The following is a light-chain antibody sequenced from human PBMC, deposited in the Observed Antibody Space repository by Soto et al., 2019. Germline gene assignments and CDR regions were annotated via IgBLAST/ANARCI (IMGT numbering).Light chain of an antibody. CDR1: QSVSNF. CDR3: QQYSNWPSWT. CDR2: GAS. Sequence: EKVMTQSPATLSMSPGERATLSCRASQSVSNFLAWYQQKPGQTPRLLIYGASTMATGIPARFSGSGSGTEFTLTISSLQSEAFAVYYCQQYSNWPSWTFGQGTKVEVK. J-gene: IGKJ1*01. V-gene: IGKV3-15*01.